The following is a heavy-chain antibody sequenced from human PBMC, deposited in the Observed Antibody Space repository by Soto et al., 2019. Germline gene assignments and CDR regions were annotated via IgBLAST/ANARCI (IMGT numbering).Heavy chain of an antibody. D-gene: IGHD3-3*01. Sequence: ASVKVSCKASGYTFTSYYIHWVRQAPGQGLEWMGIINPSGGSTSYAQKFQGRVTMTRDTSTSAVYMELSSPRSEDTAMYYCARDRFSYDFWSGYKDYWGQGTLVTVSS. CDR3: ARDRFSYDFWSGYKDY. V-gene: IGHV1-46*01. CDR2: INPSGGST. CDR1: GYTFTSYY. J-gene: IGHJ4*02.